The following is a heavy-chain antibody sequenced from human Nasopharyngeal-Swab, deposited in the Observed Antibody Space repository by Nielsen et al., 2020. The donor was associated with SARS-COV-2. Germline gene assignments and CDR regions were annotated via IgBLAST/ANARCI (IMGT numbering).Heavy chain of an antibody. J-gene: IGHJ4*02. CDR3: ARATYYYDSSGYFDY. CDR1: GFTFSSYS. D-gene: IGHD3-22*01. Sequence: GESLKISCEASGFTFSSYSMNWVRQAPGKGLEWVSSISSSSSYIYYADPVKGRFTISRDNAKNSLYLQMNSLRAEDTAVYYCARATYYYDSSGYFDYWGQGTLVTVSS. CDR2: ISSSSSYI. V-gene: IGHV3-21*01.